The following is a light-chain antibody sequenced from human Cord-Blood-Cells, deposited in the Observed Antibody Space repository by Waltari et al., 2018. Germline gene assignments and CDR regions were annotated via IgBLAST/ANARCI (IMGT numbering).Light chain of an antibody. CDR3: QKYGSSQWT. CDR1: QSVCSSY. CDR2: DAS. J-gene: IGKJ1*01. V-gene: IGKV3-20*01. Sequence: DIVLTQSPGTLSLSPGERATLSCRASQSVCSSYVAGYQQKPGQAPRLLIYDASSRATGIPDSLRGSGAGTDFTLTISILERGDFAVYYCQKYGSSQWTFGQGTKVEIK.